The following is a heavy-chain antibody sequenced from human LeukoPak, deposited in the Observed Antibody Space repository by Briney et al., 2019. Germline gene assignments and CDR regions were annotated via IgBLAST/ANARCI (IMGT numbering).Heavy chain of an antibody. V-gene: IGHV1-24*01. CDR1: GYTLTELS. CDR3: ATVLGGYNPPGY. Sequence: ASVKVSCKVSGYTLTELSMHWVRQAPGKGLEWMGGFDPEDGETIYAQKFQGRVTMTEDTSTDTAYMELSSLRSEDTAVYYCATVLGGYNPPGYWGQGTLVTVSS. D-gene: IGHD6-19*01. J-gene: IGHJ4*02. CDR2: FDPEDGET.